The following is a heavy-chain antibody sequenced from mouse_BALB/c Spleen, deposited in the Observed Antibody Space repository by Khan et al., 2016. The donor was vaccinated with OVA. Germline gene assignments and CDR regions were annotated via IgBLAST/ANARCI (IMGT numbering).Heavy chain of an antibody. J-gene: IGHJ4*01. Sequence: EVQLVESGGDLVKPGGSLKLSCAASGFTFSSYGMSWVRQTPDKRLEWVATISSGGHYTYFSDRVSGRFTISRDTAKNILYQEMCRLKSEETAMYYWARTITKAKGDYYVMDYWGQGTSVTVSS. V-gene: IGHV5-6*01. CDR1: GFTFSSYG. D-gene: IGHD1-2*01. CDR3: ARTITKAKGDYYVMDY. CDR2: ISSGGHYT.